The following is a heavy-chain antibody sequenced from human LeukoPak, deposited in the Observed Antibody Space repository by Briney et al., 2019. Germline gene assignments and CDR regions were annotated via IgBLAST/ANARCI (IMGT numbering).Heavy chain of an antibody. CDR3: ARDSGYGLAFDY. CDR2: ISSSSSYI. Sequence: PGGSLRLSCAASGFTFSSCSMNWVRQAPGKGLEWVSSISSSSSYIYYADSVKGRFTISRGNAKNSLYLQMNSLRAEDTAVYYCARDSGYGLAFDYWGQGTLVTVSS. J-gene: IGHJ4*02. D-gene: IGHD5-12*01. V-gene: IGHV3-21*01. CDR1: GFTFSSCS.